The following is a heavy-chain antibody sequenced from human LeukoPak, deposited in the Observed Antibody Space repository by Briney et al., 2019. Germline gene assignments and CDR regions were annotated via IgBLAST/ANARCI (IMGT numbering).Heavy chain of an antibody. CDR3: ARDPKRAVVPAAPLDY. CDR2: INPNSGGT. J-gene: IGHJ4*02. Sequence: ASVKVFCKASGYTFTGYYMHWVRQAPGQGLEWMGWINPNSGGTNYAQKSQGRVTMTRDTSISTAYMELSRLRSDDTAVYYCARDPKRAVVPAAPLDYWGQGTLVTVSS. CDR1: GYTFTGYY. D-gene: IGHD2-2*01. V-gene: IGHV1-2*02.